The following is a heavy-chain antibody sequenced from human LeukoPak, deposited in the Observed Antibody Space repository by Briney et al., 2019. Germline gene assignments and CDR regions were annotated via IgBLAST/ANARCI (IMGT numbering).Heavy chain of an antibody. CDR2: IYYSGST. Sequence: SETLSLTCTVSGGSISSYYWSWIRQPPEKGLEWIGYIYYSGSTNYNPSLKSRVTISVDTSKNQFSLKLSSVTAADTAVYYCARRYYYYYGMDVWGQGTTVTVSS. V-gene: IGHV4-59*08. J-gene: IGHJ6*02. CDR1: GGSISSYY. CDR3: ARRYYYYYGMDV.